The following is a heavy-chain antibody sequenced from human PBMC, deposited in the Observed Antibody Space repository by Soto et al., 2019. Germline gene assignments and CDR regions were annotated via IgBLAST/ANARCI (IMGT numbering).Heavy chain of an antibody. CDR2: ISYDGSNK. CDR3: AKPRGYYDSSGYPTPDY. V-gene: IGHV3-30*18. J-gene: IGHJ4*02. CDR1: GFTFSSYG. D-gene: IGHD3-22*01. Sequence: GGSLRLSCAASGFTFSSYGMHWVRQAPGKGLEWVAVISYDGSNKYYADSVKGRFTISRDNSKNTLYLQMNSLRAEDTAVYYCAKPRGYYDSSGYPTPDYWGQGTLVTVS.